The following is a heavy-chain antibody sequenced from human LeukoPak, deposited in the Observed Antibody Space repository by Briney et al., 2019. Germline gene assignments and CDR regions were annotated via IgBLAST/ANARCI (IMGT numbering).Heavy chain of an antibody. J-gene: IGHJ5*02. CDR3: ARDPLLREDYPTTNWFDP. D-gene: IGHD3-16*01. Sequence: PGGSLRLSCAASGFTFSSYSMNWVRQAPGKGLEWVSSISSSSSYIYYADSVKGRFTISRDNAKNSLYLQMNSLRAEDTAVYYCARDPLLREDYPTTNWFDPWGQGTLVTVSS. CDR1: GFTFSSYS. CDR2: ISSSSSYI. V-gene: IGHV3-21*01.